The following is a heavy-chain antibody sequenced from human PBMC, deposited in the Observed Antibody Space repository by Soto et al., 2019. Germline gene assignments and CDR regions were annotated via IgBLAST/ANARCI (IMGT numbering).Heavy chain of an antibody. CDR1: GFIFSHYA. CDR2: ISFDGSNK. CDR3: AREGSFHDY. D-gene: IGHD3-10*01. V-gene: IGHV3-30-3*01. Sequence: QVQLVESGGGVVQPGGSLRLSCAASGFIFSHYAMHWVRQAPGKGLEWVTFISFDGSNKYYADSVKGRFTISRDNSKNTLYLQMNSLRTDDTAVYYCAREGSFHDYWGQGTLVTVSS. J-gene: IGHJ4*02.